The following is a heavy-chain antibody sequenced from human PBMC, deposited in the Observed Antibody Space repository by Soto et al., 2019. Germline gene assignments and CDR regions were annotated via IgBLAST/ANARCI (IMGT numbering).Heavy chain of an antibody. Sequence: SETLSLTCTVSGGSISNYYWNWIRQSPGKGLEWIGYLYSRGSTHYNPSIQNQVTISIDTSKNQVSLKVNSVTAADTAVYYCARGSVYLAYWGQGTLVTVS. D-gene: IGHD2-8*01. J-gene: IGHJ4*02. V-gene: IGHV4-59*01. CDR2: LYSRGST. CDR1: GGSISNYY. CDR3: ARGSVYLAY.